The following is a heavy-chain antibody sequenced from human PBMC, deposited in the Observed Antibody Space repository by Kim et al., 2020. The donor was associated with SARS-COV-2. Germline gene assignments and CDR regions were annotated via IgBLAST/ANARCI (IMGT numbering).Heavy chain of an antibody. V-gene: IGHV4-34*01. D-gene: IGHD1-26*01. CDR1: GGSFSGYY. Sequence: SETLSLTCAVYGGSFSGYYWSWIRQPPGKGLEWIGEINHSGSTNYNPSLKSRVTISVDTSKNQFSLKLSSVTAADTAVYYCARGRNSGSYYRFDYWGQGTLVTVSS. CDR3: ARGRNSGSYYRFDY. J-gene: IGHJ4*02. CDR2: INHSGST.